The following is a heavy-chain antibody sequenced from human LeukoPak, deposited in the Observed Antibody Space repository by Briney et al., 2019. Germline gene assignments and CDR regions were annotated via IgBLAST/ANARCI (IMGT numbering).Heavy chain of an antibody. V-gene: IGHV3-30-3*01. CDR3: ARARGSYYYYGMDV. CDR1: IFTFTSYS. CDR2: ISYDGSNK. J-gene: IGHJ6*02. Sequence: QPGSSLMLSFASSIFTFTSYSMHWVRQAPGKRLEWVAVISYDGSNKYYADSGKGRVTISRDNSKNTLYLQMNSLRAEDTAVYYCARARGSYYYYGMDVWGQGTTVTVSS.